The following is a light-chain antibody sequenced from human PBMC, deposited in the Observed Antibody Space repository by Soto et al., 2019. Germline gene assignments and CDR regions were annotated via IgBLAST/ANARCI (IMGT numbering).Light chain of an antibody. CDR1: SSDVGAYNY. Sequence: QSALTQPPSASGSPGQSVTISCTGTSSDVGAYNYLSWYQQHPDKAPKLMIYEVSKRPSGVPDRFSGSKSGNTASLTVSGLQAEDEADYYCSSYAGSNNYVFGTGTQLTVL. V-gene: IGLV2-8*01. CDR3: SSYAGSNNYV. J-gene: IGLJ1*01. CDR2: EVS.